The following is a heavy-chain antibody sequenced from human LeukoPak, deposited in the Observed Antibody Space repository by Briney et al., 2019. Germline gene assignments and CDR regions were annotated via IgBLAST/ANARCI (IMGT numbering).Heavy chain of an antibody. D-gene: IGHD1-26*01. CDR1: GGSISSSSYY. V-gene: IGHV4-39*07. J-gene: IGHJ4*02. CDR3: ARGTSGSYYNPFDY. CDR2: IYYSGST. Sequence: SETLSLTCTVSGGSISSSSYYWGWIRQPPGKGLEWIGSIYYSGSTYYNPSLKSRVTISVDTSKNQFSLKLSSVTAADMAVYYCARGTSGSYYNPFDYWGQGTLVTVSS.